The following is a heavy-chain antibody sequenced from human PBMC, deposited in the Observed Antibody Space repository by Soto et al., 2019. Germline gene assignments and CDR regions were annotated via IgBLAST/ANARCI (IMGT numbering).Heavy chain of an antibody. Sequence: PSATLSLTCTVSGGSIRSYYWSWLRQPAGTGLEWIGRIQSSGSANYNPSFKSRVTMSVDTSKNQFSLKLTSVTAADTAVYYCARGFVGGSWHYYYYYGMDVWGQGTTVTVS. CDR3: ARGFVGGSWHYYYYYGMDV. CDR1: GGSIRSYY. J-gene: IGHJ6*02. V-gene: IGHV4-4*07. CDR2: IQSSGSA. D-gene: IGHD1-26*01.